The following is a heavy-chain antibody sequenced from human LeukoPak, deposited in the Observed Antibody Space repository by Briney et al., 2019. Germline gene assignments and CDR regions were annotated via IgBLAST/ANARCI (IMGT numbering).Heavy chain of an antibody. J-gene: IGHJ4*02. Sequence: SETLSLTCAVYGGSFSGYYWSWIRQPPGKGLEWIGEINHSGSTNYNPSLKRRVTISVDTSKNQFSLKLSSVTAADTAVYYCARVRDEAFDYWGQGTLVTVSS. CDR2: INHSGST. CDR1: GGSFSGYY. V-gene: IGHV4-34*01. D-gene: IGHD5-24*01. CDR3: ARVRDEAFDY.